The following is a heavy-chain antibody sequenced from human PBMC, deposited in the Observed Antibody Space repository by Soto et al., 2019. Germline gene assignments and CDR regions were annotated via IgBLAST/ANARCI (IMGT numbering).Heavy chain of an antibody. V-gene: IGHV5-10-1*01. D-gene: IGHD3-22*01. CDR2: IDPSDSQT. CDR1: GYSFAGYW. Sequence: GESLKISCKGSGYSFAGYWITWVRQKPGKGLEWMGRIDPSDSQTYYSPSFRGHVTISATKSITTVFLQWSSLRASDTAMYYCARQIYDSDTGPNFQYYFDSWGKGTPVTVSS. CDR3: ARQIYDSDTGPNFQYYFDS. J-gene: IGHJ4*02.